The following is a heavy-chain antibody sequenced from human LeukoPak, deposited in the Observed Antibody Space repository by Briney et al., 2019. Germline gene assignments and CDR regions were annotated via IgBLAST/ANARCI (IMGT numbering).Heavy chain of an antibody. D-gene: IGHD3-10*01. CDR1: GGSISSSYW. CDR3: AKRGEHYGAGSDSRPDYFFDI. J-gene: IGHJ4*02. Sequence: PSETLSLTCVVSGGSISSSYWWSWVRQSPEKGLEWIGEIYHSGSTSHNPSLRSRVTMSVDKSKNQFSLQLSSVTAADTAVYYCAKRGEHYGAGSDSRPDYFFDIWGQGTLVIVSS. V-gene: IGHV4-4*02. CDR2: IYHSGST.